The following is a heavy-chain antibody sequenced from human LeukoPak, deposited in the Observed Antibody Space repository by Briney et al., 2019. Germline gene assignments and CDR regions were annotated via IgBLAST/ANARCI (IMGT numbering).Heavy chain of an antibody. J-gene: IGHJ3*02. Sequence: GSLRLSCSAFGGNLSDHHMDRVRQGSGKGVGWVGRTRNKARGYTTEYAASVKGRFTISRDDSKTLVYLQMKSLKTEDTAVYFCARDGGEGDNSAFDIWGQGTVVTVSS. V-gene: IGHV3-72*01. CDR3: ARDGGEGDNSAFDI. CDR1: GGNLSDHH. D-gene: IGHD3-16*01. CDR2: TRNKARGYTT.